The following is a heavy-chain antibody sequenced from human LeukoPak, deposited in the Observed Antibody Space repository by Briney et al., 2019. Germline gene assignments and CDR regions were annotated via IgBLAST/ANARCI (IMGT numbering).Heavy chain of an antibody. CDR1: GFSFKNAW. D-gene: IGHD3-22*01. Sequence: PGGSLRLSCAASGFSFKNAWMSWVRQAPGKGLEWVGRIKGKTDGGTTDYAAPVKGRFTISRDNAKNSLYLQMNSLRDEDTALYYCAREEDRRSWLVDYWGQGTLVTVSS. CDR3: AREEDRRSWLVDY. V-gene: IGHV3-15*01. CDR2: IKGKTDGGTT. J-gene: IGHJ4*02.